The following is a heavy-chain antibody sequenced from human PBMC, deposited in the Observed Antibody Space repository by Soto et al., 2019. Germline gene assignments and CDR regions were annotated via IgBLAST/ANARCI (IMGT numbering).Heavy chain of an antibody. V-gene: IGHV3-48*03. CDR1: GFTFSNYA. D-gene: IGHD1-1*01. CDR3: ARESGGTGLDV. Sequence: SLRLSCAASGFTFSNYAISWVRQAPGKGLEWVSSISGSGSTMTYADSVKGRFAISRDNAKNSLYLQMYSLRAEDTAVYYCARESGGTGLDVWGQGTTVTVSS. J-gene: IGHJ6*02. CDR2: ISGSGSTM.